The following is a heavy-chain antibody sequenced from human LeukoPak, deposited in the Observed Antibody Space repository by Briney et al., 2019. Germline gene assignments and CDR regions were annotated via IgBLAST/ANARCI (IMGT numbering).Heavy chain of an antibody. V-gene: IGHV3-23*01. CDR2: ISGSGGST. Sequence: PGGSLRLSCAASGFTFSSYAMSWVRQAPGKGLEWVSAISGSGGSTYYADSVKGRFTISRGNSKNTLYLQMNSLRAEDTAVYYCAKGYSYATRPFWDYWGQGTLVTVSS. J-gene: IGHJ4*02. CDR1: GFTFSSYA. CDR3: AKGYSYATRPFWDY. D-gene: IGHD5-18*01.